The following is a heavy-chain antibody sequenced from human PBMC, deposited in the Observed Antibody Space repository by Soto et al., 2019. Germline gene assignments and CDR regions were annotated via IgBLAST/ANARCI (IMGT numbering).Heavy chain of an antibody. D-gene: IGHD4-4*01. CDR2: ITGAGGST. V-gene: IGHV3-23*01. Sequence: VGSLRLSCAASGFTFDNYGMSWVRQAPGKGLEWIGAITGAGGSTYNADSVKGRFTISRDNSKKTVYLQVDSLRVEDTAVYYCAKGHSDSFGNYDYFGMDVWGQGTTVTVSS. J-gene: IGHJ6*02. CDR1: GFTFDNYG. CDR3: AKGHSDSFGNYDYFGMDV.